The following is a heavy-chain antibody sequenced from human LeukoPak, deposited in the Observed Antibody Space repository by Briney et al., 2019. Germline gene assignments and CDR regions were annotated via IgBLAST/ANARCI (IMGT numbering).Heavy chain of an antibody. CDR2: IYTSGST. CDR1: GDSIRSDFYY. Sequence: SEILSLTCTVSGDSIRSDFYYWSWIRQPAGKELEWIGRIYTSGSTTYNPSLKSRVTISIDMSKNQFSLHLSSVTAADTAVYYCASARRYSGYDSWEFYYYGMDVWGRGTTVTVSS. CDR3: ASARRYSGYDSWEFYYYGMDV. V-gene: IGHV4-61*02. D-gene: IGHD5-12*01. J-gene: IGHJ6*02.